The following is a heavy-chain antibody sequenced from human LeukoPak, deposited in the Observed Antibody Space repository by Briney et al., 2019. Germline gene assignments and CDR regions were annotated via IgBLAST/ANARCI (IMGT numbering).Heavy chain of an antibody. CDR2: ISHRGIT. Sequence: SETLSLTCAVYGGSFSGYYWNWIRQPPGKGLEWIGEISHRGITNYNPSPKSRVTISVDTSKNQFSLKLTSVTAADTAVYYCARVNSGVVVITDYYYYYMDVWGKGTTVAVSS. D-gene: IGHD3-22*01. V-gene: IGHV4-34*01. J-gene: IGHJ6*03. CDR1: GGSFSGYY. CDR3: ARVNSGVVVITDYYYYYMDV.